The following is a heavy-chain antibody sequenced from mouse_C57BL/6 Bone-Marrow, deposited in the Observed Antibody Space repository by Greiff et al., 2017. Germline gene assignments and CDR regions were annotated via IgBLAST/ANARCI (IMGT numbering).Heavy chain of an antibody. CDR2: IYPRSGNT. CDR3: ARQYYGSSYYFDY. D-gene: IGHD1-1*01. V-gene: IGHV1-81*01. CDR1: GYTFTSYG. Sequence: QVQLQQSGAELARPGASVKLSCKASGYTFTSYGISWVKQRTGQGLEWIGEIYPRSGNTYYNEKFKGKATLTADKSSSTAYMELRSLTSEDSAVFFCARQYYGSSYYFDYWGQGTTLTVSS. J-gene: IGHJ2*01.